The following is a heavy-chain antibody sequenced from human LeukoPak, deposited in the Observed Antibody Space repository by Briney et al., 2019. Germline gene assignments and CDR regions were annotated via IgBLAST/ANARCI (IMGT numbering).Heavy chain of an antibody. D-gene: IGHD1-26*01. J-gene: IGHJ4*02. CDR2: IRSKANSYAT. V-gene: IGHV3-73*01. CDR3: TAIVGATTAGGAVDY. CDR1: GLTFSGSA. Sequence: GGSLRLSCAASGLTFSGSAMHWVRQASGKGLEWVGRIRSKANSYATAYAASVKGRFTISRDDSKNTAYLQMNSLKTEDTAVYYCTAIVGATTAGGAVDYWGQGTLVTVSS.